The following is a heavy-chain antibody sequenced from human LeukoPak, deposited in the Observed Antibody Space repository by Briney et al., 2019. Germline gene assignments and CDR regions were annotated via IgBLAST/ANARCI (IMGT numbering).Heavy chain of an antibody. Sequence: GGSLRLSCAASGFTFSSYWISWVRQAPGKGLEWVANIKQDGSEKYYVDSVKGRFTISRDNAKNSLYLQMNSLRAEDTAVYYCARDRDMDTAMVNDYWGQGTLVTVSS. D-gene: IGHD5-18*01. V-gene: IGHV3-7*01. CDR3: ARDRDMDTAMVNDY. J-gene: IGHJ4*02. CDR1: GFTFSSYW. CDR2: IKQDGSEK.